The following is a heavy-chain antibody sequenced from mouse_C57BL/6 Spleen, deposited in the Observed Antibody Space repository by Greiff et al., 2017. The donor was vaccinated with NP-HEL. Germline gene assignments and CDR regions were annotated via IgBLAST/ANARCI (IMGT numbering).Heavy chain of an antibody. D-gene: IGHD2-3*01. J-gene: IGHJ2*01. CDR2: INPNNGGT. CDR3: ARRRDGYYVLYFDY. V-gene: IGHV1-26*01. Sequence: VQLQQSGPELVKPGASVKISCKASGYTFTDYYMNWVKQSHGKSLEWIGDINPNNGGTSYNQKFKGKATLTVDKSSSTAYMELRSLTSEDSAVYYCARRRDGYYVLYFDYWGQGTTLTVSS. CDR1: GYTFTDYY.